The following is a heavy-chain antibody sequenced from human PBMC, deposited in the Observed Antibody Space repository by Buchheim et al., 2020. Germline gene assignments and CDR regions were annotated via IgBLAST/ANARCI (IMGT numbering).Heavy chain of an antibody. CDR3: ARAVKKYYYYGMDV. V-gene: IGHV4-61*01. CDR2: IYYSGST. Sequence: QVQLQESGPGLVKPSETLSLTCTVSGGSVSSGSYYWSWIRQPPGKGLEWIGYIYYSGSTNYNPPLKSRVTISVDTSKNQFSLKLSSVTAADTAVYYCARAVKKYYYYGMDVWGQGTT. J-gene: IGHJ6*02. CDR1: GGSVSSGSYY. D-gene: IGHD4-23*01.